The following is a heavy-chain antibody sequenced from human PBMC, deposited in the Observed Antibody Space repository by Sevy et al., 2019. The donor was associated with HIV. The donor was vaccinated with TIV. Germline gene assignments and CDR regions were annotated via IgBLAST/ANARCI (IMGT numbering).Heavy chain of an antibody. CDR3: AKDPCGGDCYSYYYYYGMDV. D-gene: IGHD2-21*01. CDR2: ISGSGGST. CDR1: GFTFSSYA. J-gene: IGHJ6*02. Sequence: GGSLRLSCAASGFTFSSYAMRWVRQAPGKGLEWVSAISGSGGSTYYADSVKGRFTISRDNSKNTLYLQMNSLRAEDTAVYYCAKDPCGGDCYSYYYYYGMDVWGQGTTVTVSS. V-gene: IGHV3-23*01.